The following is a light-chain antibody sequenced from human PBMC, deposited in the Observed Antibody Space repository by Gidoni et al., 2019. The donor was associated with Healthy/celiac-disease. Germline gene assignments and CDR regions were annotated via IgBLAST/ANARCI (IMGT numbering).Light chain of an antibody. Sequence: SYELTQPPSVSVSPGQTASITCSGDKLGDKYACWYQQKPGQSPVLVIYQDSKRPSGIPEGFAGSNSGNKATLTISGTQAMDEADYYCQAWDSSTVVFGGGTKLTVL. J-gene: IGLJ2*01. V-gene: IGLV3-1*01. CDR3: QAWDSSTVV. CDR1: KLGDKY. CDR2: QDS.